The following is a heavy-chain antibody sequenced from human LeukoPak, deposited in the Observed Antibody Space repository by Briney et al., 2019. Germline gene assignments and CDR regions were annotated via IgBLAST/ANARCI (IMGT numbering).Heavy chain of an antibody. CDR2: IKQDGSEK. CDR1: GFSFSGYW. CDR3: AKEAAPPHTDFDY. V-gene: IGHV3-7*03. Sequence: HPGGSLRLSCAASGFSFSGYWMSWVRQAPGKGLEWVANIKQDGSEKYYVDSVKGRFTISRDNAKNSLYLQMNSLRAEDTAVYYCAKEAAPPHTDFDYWGQGTLVTVSS. D-gene: IGHD6-13*01. J-gene: IGHJ4*02.